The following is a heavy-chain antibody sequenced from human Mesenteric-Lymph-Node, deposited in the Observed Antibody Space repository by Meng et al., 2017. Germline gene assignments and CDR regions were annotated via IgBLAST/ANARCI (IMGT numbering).Heavy chain of an antibody. V-gene: IGHV3-15*01. CDR2: IKGKSDYDTT. Sequence: GESLKISCAVSGFTLANAWMSWVRQAPGKGLEWDGRIKGKSDYDTTDYAEPAKGRFSIPRDDSDNTLHLEMDNLETEDTAVDYCTIDRRYEMAHQFDHWGQGTLVTVSS. CDR3: TIDRRYEMAHQFDH. J-gene: IGHJ4*02. D-gene: IGHD2-2*01. CDR1: GFTLANAW.